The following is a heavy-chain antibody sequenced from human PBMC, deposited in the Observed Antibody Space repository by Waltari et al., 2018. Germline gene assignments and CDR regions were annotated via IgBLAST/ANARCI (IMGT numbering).Heavy chain of an antibody. CDR2: ISWDGGST. CDR1: GFTFDDYT. Sequence: EVQLVESGGVVVQPGGSLRLSCAASGFTFDDYTMHWVRQAPGKGLEWVSLISWDGGSTYYADSVKGRFTIARDNSKNSLYLQMNSRRTEDTALYYCAKDMGPSRYDSSGYFDYWGQGTLVTVSS. J-gene: IGHJ4*02. CDR3: AKDMGPSRYDSSGYFDY. V-gene: IGHV3-43*01. D-gene: IGHD3-22*01.